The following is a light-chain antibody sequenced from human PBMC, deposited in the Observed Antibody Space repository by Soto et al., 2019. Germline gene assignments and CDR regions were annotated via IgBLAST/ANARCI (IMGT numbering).Light chain of an antibody. CDR3: QHYNNRPLT. V-gene: IGKV3-15*01. CDR2: GAS. CDR1: QSVGSD. J-gene: IGKJ4*01. Sequence: EIVLTQSPATLSLSPGERATLSCRASQSVGSDLAWYQHKPGQAPRLLIYGASTRATGIPVRFSGSGSGTEFTLTISSLQSEDFAVYYCQHYNNRPLTFGGGTKVDIK.